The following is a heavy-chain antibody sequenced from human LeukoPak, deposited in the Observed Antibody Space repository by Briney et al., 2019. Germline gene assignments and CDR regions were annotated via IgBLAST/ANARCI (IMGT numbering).Heavy chain of an antibody. J-gene: IGHJ4*02. CDR2: LSPDGRDR. V-gene: IGHV3-7*01. Sequence: GGSLRLSCAASGFSFSHFWMRWVRQAPGKGLEWVANLSPDGRDRYHVDSVKGRFSVSRDNTKNPLYLQMNSLRAEDSAVYFCVRVQAAVLGVFDYFDYWGQGTLVTVSS. CDR3: VRVQAAVLGVFDYFDY. CDR1: GFSFSHFW. D-gene: IGHD6-13*01.